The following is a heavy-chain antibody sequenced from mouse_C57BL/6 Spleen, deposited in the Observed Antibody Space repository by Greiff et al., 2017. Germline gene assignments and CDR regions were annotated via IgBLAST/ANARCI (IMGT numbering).Heavy chain of an antibody. CDR2: INPNNGGT. V-gene: IGHV1-26*01. D-gene: IGHD1-1*01. J-gene: IGHJ2*01. CDR3: ARGHYGSSGDY. CDR1: GYTFTDYY. Sequence: VQLQQSGPELVKPGASVKISCKASGYTFTDYYMNWVKQSHGKSLEWIGDINPNNGGTSYNQKFKGKATLTVDKSSSTAYMELRSLTSEDSAVYYCARGHYGSSGDYWGQGTTLTVSS.